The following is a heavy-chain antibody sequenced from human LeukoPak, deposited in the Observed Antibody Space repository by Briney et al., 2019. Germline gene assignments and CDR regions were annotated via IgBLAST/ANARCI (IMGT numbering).Heavy chain of an antibody. CDR1: GFTFSTYW. J-gene: IGHJ4*02. CDR3: AKLIREVTTYDY. CDR2: INPDGTTE. D-gene: IGHD1-1*01. Sequence: AGGSLRLSCAASGFTFSTYWMSRVHQAPGKGLEWVASINPDGTTEHYVDSVKGRFTVSRDNAKNSLFLQMNTLRVEDTAVYHCAKLIREVTTYDYWGPGALVTVSS. V-gene: IGHV3-7*01.